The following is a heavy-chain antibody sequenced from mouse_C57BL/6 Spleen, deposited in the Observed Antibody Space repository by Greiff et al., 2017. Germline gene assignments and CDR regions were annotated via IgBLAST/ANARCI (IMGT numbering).Heavy chain of an antibody. CDR3: ARSITTVVPDY. V-gene: IGHV1-59*01. J-gene: IGHJ2*01. CDR1: GYTFTSYW. CDR2: IDPSDSYT. Sequence: QVQLQQPGAELVRPGTSVKLSCKASGYTFTSYWMHWVKQRPGQGLEWIGVIDPSDSYTNYNQKFKGKATLTVDTSSSTAYMQLSSLTSEDSVVYYCARSITTVVPDYWGQGTTLTVSS. D-gene: IGHD1-1*01.